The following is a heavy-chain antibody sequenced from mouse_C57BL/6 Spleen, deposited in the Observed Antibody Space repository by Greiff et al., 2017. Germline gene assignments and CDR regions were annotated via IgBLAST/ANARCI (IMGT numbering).Heavy chain of an antibody. Sequence: VQLHQPGPELVRPGTSVTLSCKASGYTFTSSWMHWLKQRPGKGFDWIGVFDPSDIYTNYNQKFKGKATLTVDTSSSTAYTQLSSLSSDASAVYYCASIGDVYYIYWGQGPTLPLPS. CDR3: ASIGDVYYIY. J-gene: IGHJ2*01. V-gene: IGHV1-59*01. CDR2: FDPSDIYT. D-gene: IGHD2-3*01. CDR1: GYTFTSSW.